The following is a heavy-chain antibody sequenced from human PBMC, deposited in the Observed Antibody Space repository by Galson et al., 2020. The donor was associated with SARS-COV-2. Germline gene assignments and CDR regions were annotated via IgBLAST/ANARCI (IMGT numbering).Heavy chain of an antibody. D-gene: IGHD3-10*01. J-gene: IGHJ4*02. V-gene: IGHV4-39*01. Sequence: ASETLSLTCTVSGGSISSSTYYWGWISQPPGKGLEWIGSIHYSGVTQYNPSLKSRVTISVDTSKNQFSLKLSSVTAADTAVYYCARGGYYYISGSPNPLFDNWGQGTLVTVSS. CDR3: ARGGYYYISGSPNPLFDN. CDR2: IHYSGVT. CDR1: GGSISSSTYY.